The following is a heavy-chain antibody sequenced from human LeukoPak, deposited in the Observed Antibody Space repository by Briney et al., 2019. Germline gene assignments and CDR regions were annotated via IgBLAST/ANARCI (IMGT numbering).Heavy chain of an antibody. J-gene: IGHJ5*02. CDR1: GGTFSGYA. CDR2: MNPNSGNT. Sequence: ASVKVSCKASGGTFSGYAISWVRQAPGQGLEWMGWMNPNSGNTGYAQKFQGRVTMTRNTSISTAYMELSSLRSEDTAVYYCAREGNTKRQLYNWFDPWGQGTLVTVSS. CDR3: AREGNTKRQLYNWFDP. V-gene: IGHV1-8*02. D-gene: IGHD2-2*01.